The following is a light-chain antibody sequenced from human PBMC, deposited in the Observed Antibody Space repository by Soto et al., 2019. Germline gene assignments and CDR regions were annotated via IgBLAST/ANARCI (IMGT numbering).Light chain of an antibody. J-gene: IGKJ3*01. Sequence: EIVLTQSPATLSLSPGERATLSCRASQSVGSYLAWFQQKPGQAPRLLIYDASNRGTGIPARFSGSGSGTDFTLTISSLEPEDFAVYFCHHRTNWQGTFGLGTKVDIK. V-gene: IGKV3-11*01. CDR3: HHRTNWQGT. CDR2: DAS. CDR1: QSVGSY.